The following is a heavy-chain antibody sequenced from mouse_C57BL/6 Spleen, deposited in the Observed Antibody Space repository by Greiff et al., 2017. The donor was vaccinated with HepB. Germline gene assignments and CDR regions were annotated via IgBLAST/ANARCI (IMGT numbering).Heavy chain of an antibody. CDR1: GFTFSDYG. J-gene: IGHJ2*01. V-gene: IGHV5-17*01. CDR3: ARDYGNYFDY. Sequence: EVKLMESGGGLVKPGGSLKLSCAASGFTFSDYGMHWVRQAPEKGLEWVAYISSGSSTIYYEDTVKGRFTISRDNAKNTLFLQMTRRRSEDTAMYYCARDYGNYFDYWGQGTTLTVSS. D-gene: IGHD2-1*01. CDR2: ISSGSSTI.